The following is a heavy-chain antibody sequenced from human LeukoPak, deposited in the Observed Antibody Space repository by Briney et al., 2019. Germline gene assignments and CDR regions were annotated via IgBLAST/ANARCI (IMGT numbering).Heavy chain of an antibody. Sequence: PGGSLRLSCAASGFTFSSYEMNWVRQAPGKGLEWVSYISSSGSTIYHADSVKGRFTISRDNAKNSLYLQMNSLRAEDTAVYYCARDNYDSSGYYFDWGQGTLVTVSS. CDR3: ARDNYDSSGYYFD. CDR1: GFTFSSYE. D-gene: IGHD3-22*01. CDR2: ISSSGSTI. J-gene: IGHJ4*02. V-gene: IGHV3-48*03.